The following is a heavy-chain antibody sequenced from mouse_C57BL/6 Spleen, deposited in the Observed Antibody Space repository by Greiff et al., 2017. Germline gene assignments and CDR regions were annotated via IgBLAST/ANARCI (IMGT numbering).Heavy chain of an antibody. V-gene: IGHV1-26*01. CDR1: GYTFTDYY. CDR2: INPNNGGT. Sequence: EVQLQQSGPELVKPGASVKISCKASGYTFTDYYMNWVKQSHGKSLEWIGDINPNNGGTSYNQKFKGKATLTVDKSSSTAYMELRSLTSEDSAVYYCARGGGYDFDYWGQGTTLTVSS. J-gene: IGHJ2*01. CDR3: ARGGGYDFDY.